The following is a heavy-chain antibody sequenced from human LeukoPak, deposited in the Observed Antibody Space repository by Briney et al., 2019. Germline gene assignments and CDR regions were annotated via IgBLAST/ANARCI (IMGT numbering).Heavy chain of an antibody. CDR2: IYYSGST. V-gene: IGHV4-59*01. Sequence: KPSETLSLTCTVSGGSISRYYWSWIRQPPGKGLEWIGYIYYSGSTNYNPSLKSRVTISVDTSKNQFPLKLSSVTAADTAVYYCARDNSVVAATTYFDYWGKGTLVTVSS. D-gene: IGHD2-15*01. CDR3: ARDNSVVAATTYFDY. CDR1: GGSISRYY. J-gene: IGHJ4*02.